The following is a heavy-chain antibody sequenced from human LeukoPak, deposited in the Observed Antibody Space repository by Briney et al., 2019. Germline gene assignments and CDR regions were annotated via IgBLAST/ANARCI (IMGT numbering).Heavy chain of an antibody. D-gene: IGHD1-26*01. J-gene: IGHJ4*02. CDR3: ARRSGSYVY. Sequence: PSETLSLTCTVSGVSISSSSYYWGWIRQPPGKGLESIGNIYYSGSTYYNPSLKRRVTISVDTSKNQFSLKLSSVAAADTAVYYCARRSGSYVYWGQGTLVTVCS. V-gene: IGHV4-39*01. CDR2: IYYSGST. CDR1: GVSISSSSYY.